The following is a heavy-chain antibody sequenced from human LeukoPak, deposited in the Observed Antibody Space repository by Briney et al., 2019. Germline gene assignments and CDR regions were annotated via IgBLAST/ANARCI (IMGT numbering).Heavy chain of an antibody. J-gene: IGHJ3*02. CDR1: GGSFSGYY. V-gene: IGHV4-34*01. CDR2: INHSGST. D-gene: IGHD1-26*01. CDR3: ARIGGSYFWAFDI. Sequence: PSETLSLTCAVYGGSFSGYYWSWIRQPPGKGLEWIGEINHSGSTNYNPSLKSRVTISVDASKNQFSLKLSSVTAADTAVYYCARIGGSYFWAFDIWGQGTMVTVCS.